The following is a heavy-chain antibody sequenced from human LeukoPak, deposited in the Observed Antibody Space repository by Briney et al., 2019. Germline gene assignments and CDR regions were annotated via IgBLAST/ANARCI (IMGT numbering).Heavy chain of an antibody. J-gene: IGHJ3*02. CDR3: ARATVVTGADAFDI. CDR1: GGSISSYY. CDR2: IYHNGST. V-gene: IGHV4-59*12. Sequence: SETLSLTCTVSGGSISSYYWSWIRQPPGKGLEWIGYIYHNGSTYYNPSLKSRVTISVDRSRNQFSLKLSSVTAADTAVYYCARATVVTGADAFDIWGQGTMVTVSS. D-gene: IGHD4-23*01.